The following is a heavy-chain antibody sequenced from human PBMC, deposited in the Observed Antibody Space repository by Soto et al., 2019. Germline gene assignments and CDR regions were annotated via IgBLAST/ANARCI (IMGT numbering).Heavy chain of an antibody. Sequence: PGGSLRLSCAASGFTFSSYAMSWVRQAPGKGLEWVSAISGSGGSTYYADSVKGRFTISRDNSKNTLYLQMNSLRAEDTAVYYCAKFGGIAAAGTGSYYGMDVWGQRTTVTVSS. CDR2: ISGSGGST. J-gene: IGHJ6*02. V-gene: IGHV3-23*01. CDR3: AKFGGIAAAGTGSYYGMDV. D-gene: IGHD6-13*01. CDR1: GFTFSSYA.